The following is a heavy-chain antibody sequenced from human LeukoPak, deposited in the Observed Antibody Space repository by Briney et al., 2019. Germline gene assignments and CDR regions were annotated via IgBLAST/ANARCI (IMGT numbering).Heavy chain of an antibody. Sequence: PGGSLRLSCAASGFTVSSNYMSWVRHAPGKGLEWVSVIYSGGSTYYADSVKGRFTISRDNSKNTLYLQMNSLRAEDTAVYYCASARYYDFWGGRGSEYYFDYWGQGTLVTVSS. CDR1: GFTVSSNY. V-gene: IGHV3-53*01. D-gene: IGHD3-3*01. CDR2: IYSGGST. CDR3: ASARYYDFWGGRGSEYYFDY. J-gene: IGHJ4*02.